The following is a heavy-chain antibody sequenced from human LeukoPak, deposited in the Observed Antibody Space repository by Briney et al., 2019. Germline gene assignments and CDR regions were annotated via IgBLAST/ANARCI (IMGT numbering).Heavy chain of an antibody. Sequence: QAGGSLRLSCAASGFTFSSYEMNWVCQAPGKGLEWVSYISSSGSTIYHADSVKGRFTISRDNAKNSLYLQMNSLRAEDTAVYYCAPYYDILTGYPYWGQGTLVTVSS. D-gene: IGHD3-9*01. CDR1: GFTFSSYE. J-gene: IGHJ4*02. V-gene: IGHV3-48*03. CDR2: ISSSGSTI. CDR3: APYYDILTGYPY.